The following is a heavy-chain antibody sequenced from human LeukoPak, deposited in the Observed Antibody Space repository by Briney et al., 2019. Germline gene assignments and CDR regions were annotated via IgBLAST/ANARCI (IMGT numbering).Heavy chain of an antibody. V-gene: IGHV4-34*01. D-gene: IGHD6-6*01. CDR2: INHSGST. CDR1: GGSFSGYY. J-gene: IGHJ3*02. Sequence: SETLSLTCAVYGGSFSGYYWSWIRQPPGKGLEWIGEINHSGSTNYNPPLKSRVTISVDTSKNQFSLKLSSVTAADTAVYYCARGEYSSSIVGWSVFDIWGQGTMVTVSS. CDR3: ARGEYSSSIVGWSVFDI.